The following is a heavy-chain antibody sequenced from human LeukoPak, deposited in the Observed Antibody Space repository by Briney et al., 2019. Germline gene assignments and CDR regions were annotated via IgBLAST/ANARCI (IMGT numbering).Heavy chain of an antibody. Sequence: GGSLRLSCAASGFTLSSYGMHWVRQAPGKGLEWVAVIWFDETNKYYRDSVKGRFTISRDNSKNTLYLQMNSLRAEDTAVYYCARGGYGLWSGYRIDYWGQGTLVTVSS. CDR2: IWFDETNK. CDR3: ARGGYGLWSGYRIDY. J-gene: IGHJ4*02. CDR1: GFTLSSYG. V-gene: IGHV3-33*01. D-gene: IGHD3-3*01.